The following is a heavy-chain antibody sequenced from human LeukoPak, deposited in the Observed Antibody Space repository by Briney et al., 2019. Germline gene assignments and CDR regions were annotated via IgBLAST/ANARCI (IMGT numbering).Heavy chain of an antibody. J-gene: IGHJ4*02. CDR3: AKVRITYLRIAAGFDY. CDR2: ISGSGDNT. D-gene: IGHD6-6*01. V-gene: IGHV3-23*01. CDR1: GFTFSSYS. Sequence: GGSLRLSCAASGFTFSSYSMNWVRQAPGKGLEWVSGISGSGDNTYYADSVKGRFTISRDNSKNTLYLQMNSLRAEDTAVYYCAKVRITYLRIAAGFDYWGQGTLVTVSS.